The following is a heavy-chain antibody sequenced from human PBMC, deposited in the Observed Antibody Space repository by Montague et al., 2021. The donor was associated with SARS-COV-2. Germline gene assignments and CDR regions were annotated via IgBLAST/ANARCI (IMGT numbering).Heavy chain of an antibody. CDR2: IYYSGST. V-gene: IGHV4-39*01. Sequence: SETLSLTCTISGGSISSSSYYWGWIRQPPGKGLEWIGSIYYSGSTYYNPSLKSRVTISVDTSKNQFSLKLSSVTAADTVVYYCARFPTSYYYDSKAAPATPDAFDIWGQGTMVIVSS. D-gene: IGHD3-22*01. CDR3: ARFPTSYYYDSKAAPATPDAFDI. CDR1: GGSISSSSYY. J-gene: IGHJ3*02.